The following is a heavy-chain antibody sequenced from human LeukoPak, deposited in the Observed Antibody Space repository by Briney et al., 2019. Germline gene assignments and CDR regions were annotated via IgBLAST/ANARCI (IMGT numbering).Heavy chain of an antibody. D-gene: IGHD4-23*01. CDR3: ARIYVGNFDY. CDR1: GFSLSTSGMC. Sequence: SGPTLVNPPQTLTLTCTFSGFSLSTSGMCVSWIRQPPGKALEWLARIDWDDDKYNSTSLKTRLTISKDTSKNQVVLTMTNMDPVDTATYYCARIYVGNFDYWGQGTLVTVSS. CDR2: IDWDDDK. J-gene: IGHJ4*02. V-gene: IGHV2-70*11.